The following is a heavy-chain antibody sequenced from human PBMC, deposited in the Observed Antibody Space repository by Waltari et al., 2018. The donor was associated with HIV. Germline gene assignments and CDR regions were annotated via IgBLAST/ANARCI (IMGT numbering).Heavy chain of an antibody. CDR1: GFNFADYA. CDR2: INWNSDNI. D-gene: IGHD3-22*01. CDR3: AKAYDSSGFQYYFDY. V-gene: IGHV3-9*01. Sequence: EVQLVESGGDLVQPGRSLRLSCAASGFNFADYAMPWVRQAPGKGLEWVSGINWNSDNIGYADSVKGRFTISRDHAKNSLYLQMNSLRPEDTALYYCAKAYDSSGFQYYFDYWGQGTLVTVSS. J-gene: IGHJ4*02.